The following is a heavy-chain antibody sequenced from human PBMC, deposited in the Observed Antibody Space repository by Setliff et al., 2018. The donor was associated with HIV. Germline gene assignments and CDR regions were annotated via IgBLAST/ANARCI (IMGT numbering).Heavy chain of an antibody. CDR2: IYYSGST. D-gene: IGHD1-1*01. Sequence: SETLSLTCTVSGGSISSSSYYWGWIRQPPGKGLEWIGSIYYSGSTYYNPSLKSRVTISVDTSKNQSSLKLSSVTAADTALYYCAREPNDGEPGNFDYWGQGPRSPSPQ. V-gene: IGHV4-39*07. J-gene: IGHJ4*02. CDR3: AREPNDGEPGNFDY. CDR1: GGSISSSSYY.